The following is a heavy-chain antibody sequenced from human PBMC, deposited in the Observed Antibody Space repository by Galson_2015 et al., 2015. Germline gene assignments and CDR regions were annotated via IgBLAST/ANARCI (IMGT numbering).Heavy chain of an antibody. CDR3: AKDRDIYYYGMDV. V-gene: IGHV3-30*18. CDR1: GFTFSSYG. D-gene: IGHD2-15*01. CDR2: ISYDGSNK. J-gene: IGHJ6*02. Sequence: SLRLSCAASGFTFSSYGMHWVRQAPGKGLEWVAVISYDGSNKYYADSVKGRFTISRDNSKNTLYLQMNSLRAEDTAVLYCAKDRDIYYYGMDVGGQWTTVAVSS.